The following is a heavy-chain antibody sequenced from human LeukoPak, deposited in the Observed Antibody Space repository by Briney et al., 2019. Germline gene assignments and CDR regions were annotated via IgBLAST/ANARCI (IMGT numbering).Heavy chain of an antibody. V-gene: IGHV4-59*08. D-gene: IGHD3-16*01. Sequence: SETLSLTCTVSGGSISSYYWSWIRQPPGKGLEWIGYIYYSGSTNYNPSLKSRVTISLDTSKNQFSLNLSSMTAADTAVYYCARRWVYDKRAFDAWGQGTMVTVSS. CDR1: GGSISSYY. J-gene: IGHJ3*01. CDR3: ARRWVYDKRAFDA. CDR2: IYYSGST.